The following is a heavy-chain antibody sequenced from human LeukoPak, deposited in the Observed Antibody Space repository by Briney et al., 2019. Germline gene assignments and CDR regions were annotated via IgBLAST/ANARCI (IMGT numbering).Heavy chain of an antibody. D-gene: IGHD4-17*01. Sequence: GGSLRLSCAASGFTVSSNYMSWVRQAPGKGLEWVSVIYSGGSTYYADSVKGRFTISRDNSKNTLYLQMNSLRAEDTAVYCCAGTDYGDYSTGYYGMDVWGQGTTVTVSS. CDR1: GFTVSSNY. CDR3: AGTDYGDYSTGYYGMDV. CDR2: IYSGGST. V-gene: IGHV3-66*01. J-gene: IGHJ6*02.